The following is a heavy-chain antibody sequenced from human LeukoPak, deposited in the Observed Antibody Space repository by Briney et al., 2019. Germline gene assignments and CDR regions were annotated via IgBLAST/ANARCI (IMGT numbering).Heavy chain of an antibody. V-gene: IGHV1-2*02. CDR1: GYTFTSNY. J-gene: IGHJ4*02. CDR3: ARGASCGGDCYSDFDF. D-gene: IGHD2-21*02. CDR2: INPNSGGT. Sequence: ASVKVSCKAFGYTFTSNYMHWVRQAPGQGLEWMGWINPNSGGTNYAQKFQGRLTMTRDTSINTAYMELSILRSDDAAVYYCARGASCGGDCYSDFDFWGQGTLVTVSS.